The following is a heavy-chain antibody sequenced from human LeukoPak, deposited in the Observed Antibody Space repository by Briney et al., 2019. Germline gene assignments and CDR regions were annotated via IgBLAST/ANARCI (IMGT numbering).Heavy chain of an antibody. CDR1: GYSFTSYW. CDR3: ARHDYAPDF. V-gene: IGHV5-51*01. Sequence: GESLKISCKGSGYSFTSYWIGWVRQTPEKGLEWMGVIFAGDSDTRYSPSFDGQVTIFVDKSIGTVYLQWHNLRASDTGVYYCARHDYAPDFWGQGTLVTVSS. D-gene: IGHD4-17*01. CDR2: IFAGDSDT. J-gene: IGHJ4*02.